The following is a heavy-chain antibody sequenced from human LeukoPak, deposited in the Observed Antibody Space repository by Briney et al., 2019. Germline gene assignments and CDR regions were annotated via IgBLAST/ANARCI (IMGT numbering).Heavy chain of an antibody. CDR1: GFTFSDYY. D-gene: IGHD3-16*01. CDR3: ARESAGELAFDI. V-gene: IGHV3-11*05. Sequence: KPGGSLRLSRAASGFTFSDYYMSWIRQAPGKGLEWVSYISSSSSYTNYADSVRGRFTISRDNAKNSLYLQMNSLRAEDTAVYYCARESAGELAFDIWGQGTMVTVSS. J-gene: IGHJ3*02. CDR2: ISSSSSYT.